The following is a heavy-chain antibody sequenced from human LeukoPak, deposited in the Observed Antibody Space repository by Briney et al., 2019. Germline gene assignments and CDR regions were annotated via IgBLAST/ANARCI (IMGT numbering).Heavy chain of an antibody. J-gene: IGHJ4*02. D-gene: IGHD3-22*01. V-gene: IGHV1-24*01. CDR3: ATESNGCNYY. CDR2: FDPEDGET. CDR1: GYTLSELT. Sequence: GASVKVSCKVSGYTLSELTMHWVRQAPGKGLEWMGGFDPEDGETIYAQKFQGRVTMTEDTSTDTAYMEMRSLRSEDTAVYYCATESNGCNYYWGQGTLVTVSS.